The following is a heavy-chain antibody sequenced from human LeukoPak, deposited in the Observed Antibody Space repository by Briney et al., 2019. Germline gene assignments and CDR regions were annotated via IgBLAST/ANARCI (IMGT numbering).Heavy chain of an antibody. V-gene: IGHV4-59*12. CDR2: IYYSGST. Sequence: PSETLSLTCTVAGGSISSYYWSWIRQPPGKGLEWIGYIYYSGSTNYNPSLRSRVTISVDTSKNQFSLKLSSVTAADTAVYYCARVPYSGSYFAYWGQGTLVIVSS. CDR1: GGSISSYY. D-gene: IGHD1-26*01. CDR3: ARVPYSGSYFAY. J-gene: IGHJ4*02.